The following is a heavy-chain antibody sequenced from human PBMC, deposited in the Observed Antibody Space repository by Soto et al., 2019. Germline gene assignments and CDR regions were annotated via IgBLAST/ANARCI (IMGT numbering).Heavy chain of an antibody. D-gene: IGHD2-15*01. V-gene: IGHV5-51*01. J-gene: IGHJ6*02. CDR3: SSFLFPFCSGGSCPDYYHYGMDV. Sequence: PGESLKISCMGSGYKVSTWHNFTSYWIAWVRQMPGEGLEWMGIIYPGDSDTRYSPSFQGQVTISADKSISTAYLQWSSLKASDTAMYYCSSFLFPFCSGGSCPDYYHYGMDVWGQGTTVTVSS. CDR2: IYPGDSDT. CDR1: GYKVSTWHNFTSYW.